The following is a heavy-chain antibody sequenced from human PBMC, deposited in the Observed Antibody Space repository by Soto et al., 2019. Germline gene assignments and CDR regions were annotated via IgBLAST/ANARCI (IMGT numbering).Heavy chain of an antibody. Sequence: QVQLQESGPGLVKPSETLSLMCTVSGGSITNYYWSWIRQSPAKGLEWIGYVSDSGSTKYNPSLKSQVTISVDTSKNQFSLKLTSLTAADTAVYYCARERVGHSAMDVWGQGTTVTVSS. CDR1: GGSITNYY. D-gene: IGHD1-26*01. CDR3: ARERVGHSAMDV. J-gene: IGHJ6*02. V-gene: IGHV4-59*12. CDR2: VSDSGST.